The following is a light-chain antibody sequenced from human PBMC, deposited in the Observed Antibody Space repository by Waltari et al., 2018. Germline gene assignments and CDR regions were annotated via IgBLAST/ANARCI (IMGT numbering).Light chain of an antibody. J-gene: IGLJ1*01. CDR3: QVWDSGSDHYV. Sequence: SYVLTPPPSVSVDPGQTARVTCGGNKSGSKNEHWYQQKPGQAPVLVVYDDGDRPSGIPERFSGSNSGNTATLTISRFDAGDEADYYCQVWDSGSDHYVFGTVTKVTVL. CDR2: DDG. CDR1: KSGSKN. V-gene: IGLV3-21*02.